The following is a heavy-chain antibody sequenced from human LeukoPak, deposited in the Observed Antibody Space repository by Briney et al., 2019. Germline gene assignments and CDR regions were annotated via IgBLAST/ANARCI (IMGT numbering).Heavy chain of an antibody. CDR3: ARPRSSGWSAFDF. CDR2: IFYSGST. V-gene: IGHV4-39*01. CDR1: GGSINRSSYY. D-gene: IGHD6-19*01. J-gene: IGHJ3*01. Sequence: SETLSLTCTVSGGSINRSSYYWGWVRQPPGKGLVWIGSIFYSGSTYYNPSLKSRVTISVDTSKNQFSLKLSSVTAADTAVYYCARPRSSGWSAFDFWGQGTMVTVSS.